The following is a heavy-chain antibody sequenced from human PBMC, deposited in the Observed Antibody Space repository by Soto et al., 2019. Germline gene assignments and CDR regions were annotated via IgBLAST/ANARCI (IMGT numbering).Heavy chain of an antibody. D-gene: IGHD2-2*01. CDR1: GFTFSSYA. Sequence: EVQLLESGGGLVQPGGSLRLSCAASGFTFSSYAMSWVRQAPGKGLEWVSAISGSGGSTYYADSVKGRFTISRDNSKNTRYLQMNSLRAEDTAVYYCAKPWDIVVVPAAGYWGQGTLVTVSS. CDR3: AKPWDIVVVPAAGY. CDR2: ISGSGGST. V-gene: IGHV3-23*01. J-gene: IGHJ4*02.